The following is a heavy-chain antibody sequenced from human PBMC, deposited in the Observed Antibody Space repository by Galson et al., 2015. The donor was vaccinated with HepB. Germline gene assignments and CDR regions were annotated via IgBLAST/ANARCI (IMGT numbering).Heavy chain of an antibody. J-gene: IGHJ4*02. CDR1: GYTFTSYA. CDR3: ARGGVGDFWSGRVFDY. V-gene: IGHV7-4-1*02. D-gene: IGHD3-3*01. Sequence: SVKVSCKASGYTFTSYAMNWVRQAPGQGLEWMGWINTNTGNPTYAQGFTGRFVFSLDTSVSTAYLQISSLKAEDTAVYYCARGGVGDFWSGRVFDYWGQGTLVTASS. CDR2: INTNTGNP.